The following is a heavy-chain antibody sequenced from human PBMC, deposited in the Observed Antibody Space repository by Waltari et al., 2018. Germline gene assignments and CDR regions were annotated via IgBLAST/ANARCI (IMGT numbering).Heavy chain of an antibody. J-gene: IGHJ4*02. CDR1: GGTFSSYA. V-gene: IGHV1-69*12. CDR2: NIPSFGTA. Sequence: QVQLVQSGAAVKKPGSSVKVSCKASGGTFSSYAISWVRQAPGQGRELMGGNIPSFGTANYAQEFQCRVTITADESTSTAYMEVSSLRSEDTAVYCCAGYDRTYYFDYWGQGTLVTVSS. CDR3: AGYDRTYYFDY. D-gene: IGHD5-12*01.